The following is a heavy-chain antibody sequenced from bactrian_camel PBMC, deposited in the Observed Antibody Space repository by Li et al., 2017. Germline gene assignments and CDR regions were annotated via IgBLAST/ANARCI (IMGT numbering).Heavy chain of an antibody. D-gene: IGHD3*01. V-gene: IGHV3S40*01. CDR1: GFTVGNYD. J-gene: IGHJ4*01. Sequence: VQLVESGGGLVQPGGSLRLSCAASGFTVGNYDMSWVRQAPGKGLEWVSSISAGGGSAYYADSVKGRFTISRDNAKNTLYLQLSSLKTEDTAMYYCAKSGDTRPPGPGTQVTVS. CDR2: ISAGGGSA.